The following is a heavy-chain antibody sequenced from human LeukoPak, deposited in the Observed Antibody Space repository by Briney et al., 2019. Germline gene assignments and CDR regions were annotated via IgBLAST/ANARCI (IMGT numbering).Heavy chain of an antibody. Sequence: GGSLRLSCAASGFTFSSYGMHWIRQAPGKGLEWVAFIRNDGSIIYNADSVKGRFTISRDNAKNSLYLQMNSLRAEDTAVYYCATYSSRNAREFQSWGQGTLVTVSS. D-gene: IGHD2-2*01. CDR1: GFTFSSYG. CDR2: IRNDGSII. J-gene: IGHJ1*01. CDR3: ATYSSRNAREFQS. V-gene: IGHV3-30*02.